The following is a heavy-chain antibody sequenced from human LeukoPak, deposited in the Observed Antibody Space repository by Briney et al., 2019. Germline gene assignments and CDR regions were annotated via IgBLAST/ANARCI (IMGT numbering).Heavy chain of an antibody. J-gene: IGHJ5*02. D-gene: IGHD2-15*01. Sequence: SETLSLTCTVSGGSISSYYWSWIRQPPGKGLEWIGYIYYTGNTNYNPSLKSRVTISLDTSKNQFSLKLSSVTAADTAIYYCARVCYIDSNWFDPWGQGTLVTVSS. CDR1: GGSISSYY. V-gene: IGHV4-59*01. CDR2: IYYTGNT. CDR3: ARVCYIDSNWFDP.